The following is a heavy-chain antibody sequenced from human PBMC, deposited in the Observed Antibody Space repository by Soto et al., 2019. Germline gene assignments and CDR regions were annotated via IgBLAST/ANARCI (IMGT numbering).Heavy chain of an antibody. D-gene: IGHD3-22*01. J-gene: IGHJ4*02. CDR3: ARNYDSSGYFHY. V-gene: IGHV1-69*13. Sequence: SVKVSCKASGGTFSSYAISWVRQAPGQGLEWMGGIIPIFGTANYAQKFQGRVTITADESTSTAYMELSSLRSEDTAVYYCARNYDSSGYFHYWGQGTLVTVSS. CDR1: GGTFSSYA. CDR2: IIPIFGTA.